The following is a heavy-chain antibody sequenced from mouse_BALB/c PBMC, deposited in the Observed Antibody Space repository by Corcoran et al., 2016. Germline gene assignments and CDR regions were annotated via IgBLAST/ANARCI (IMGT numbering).Heavy chain of an antibody. Sequence: QIQLVQSGPELKKPGETVKISCKASGYTFTYYGMNWVKQAPGKGLKWMGWINTYTGEPTYADDFKGRFAFSLETSASTAYLQINNLKNEDTATYFCAREPRAMDYWGQGTSVTVSS. CDR1: GYTFTYYG. CDR2: INTYTGEP. V-gene: IGHV9-3-1*01. CDR3: AREPRAMDY. J-gene: IGHJ4*01.